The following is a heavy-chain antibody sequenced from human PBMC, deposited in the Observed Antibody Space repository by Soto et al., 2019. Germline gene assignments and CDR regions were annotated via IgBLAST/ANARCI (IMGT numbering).Heavy chain of an antibody. V-gene: IGHV3-64*01. CDR2: ISSNGGST. CDR3: ARGVAPSYYYYMDV. CDR1: GFTFSSYA. J-gene: IGHJ6*03. Sequence: EVQLVESGGGLVQPGGSLRLSCAASGFTFSSYAMHWVRQAPGKGLEYVSAISSNGGSTYYANSVKGRFTISRDNSKNTLYLQMGSLRAEDMAVYYCARGVAPSYYYYMDVWGKGTTVTVSS.